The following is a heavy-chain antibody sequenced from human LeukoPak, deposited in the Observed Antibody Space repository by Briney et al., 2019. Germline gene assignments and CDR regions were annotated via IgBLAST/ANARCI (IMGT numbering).Heavy chain of an antibody. D-gene: IGHD2-2*01. V-gene: IGHV3-21*01. Sequence: WIRQPPGKGLEWVSSISSSSSYIYYADSVKGRFTISRDNAKNSLYLQMNSLRAEDTAVYYCARGIIVVVPASNDYYYYYYMDVWGKGTTVTVSS. J-gene: IGHJ6*03. CDR2: ISSSSSYI. CDR3: ARGIIVVVPASNDYYYYYYMDV.